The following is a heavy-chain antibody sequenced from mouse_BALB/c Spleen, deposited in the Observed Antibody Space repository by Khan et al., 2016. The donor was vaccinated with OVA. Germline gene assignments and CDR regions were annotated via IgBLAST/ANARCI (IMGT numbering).Heavy chain of an antibody. CDR3: ARQPYCHYNVIDY. V-gene: IGHV2-6-1*01. CDR1: GFSLTNYG. J-gene: IGHJ4*01. D-gene: IGHD2-10*01. Sequence: QVQLKQSGPGLVAPSQSLSITCTISGFSLTNYGVHWVRQPPGKGLEWLVLMWSDGSTTYNSALKSRLTISKANSKSQVFLKMNSLQTDDTAMYFCARQPYCHYNVIDYWGQGTSVTVSS. CDR2: MWSDGST.